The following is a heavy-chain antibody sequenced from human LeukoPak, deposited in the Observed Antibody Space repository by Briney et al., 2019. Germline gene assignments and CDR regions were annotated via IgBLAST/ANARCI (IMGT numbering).Heavy chain of an antibody. CDR1: GFTVRDFW. CDR2: IKEDGTAK. J-gene: IGHJ4*02. D-gene: IGHD4-23*01. Sequence: PGGSLRLSCADSGFTVRDFWMAWFRQAPGKGLEWVAHIKEDGTAKYYVDSVRGRFTISKDDDKNSLSLQMNSLRVEDTAVYYCVRGGWELDYWGQGTLVTVSS. V-gene: IGHV3-7*01. CDR3: VRGGWELDY.